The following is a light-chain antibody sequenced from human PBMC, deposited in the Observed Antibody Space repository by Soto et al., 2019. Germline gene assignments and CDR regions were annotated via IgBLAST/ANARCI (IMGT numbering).Light chain of an antibody. J-gene: IGLJ3*02. CDR1: SSDVGAYNY. CDR3: SSYASDITHV. V-gene: IGLV2-14*01. CDR2: EVS. Sequence: QSALTQPASVSGSPGQSITISCTGSSSDVGAYNYVSWYRQYPGKAPQVIIYEVSDRPSGISNRFSGSKSGNTASLTISGLQAEDVADYYCSSYASDITHVFGGGTKLTVL.